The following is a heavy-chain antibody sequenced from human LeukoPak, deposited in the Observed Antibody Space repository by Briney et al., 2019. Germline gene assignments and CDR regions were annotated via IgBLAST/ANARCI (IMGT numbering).Heavy chain of an antibody. CDR1: GGSISSGDYY. CDR2: IYYSGST. J-gene: IGHJ3*02. CDR3: VRRTGRTWAFDI. Sequence: SETLSLTCTVSGGSISSGDYYWSWIRQPPGKGLEWIGYIYYSGSTSYNPSLKSRVTISVDTSKNQLSLKLSSVTAADTAIYYCVRRTGRTWAFDIWGQGTMVTVSS. D-gene: IGHD3/OR15-3a*01. V-gene: IGHV4-30-4*01.